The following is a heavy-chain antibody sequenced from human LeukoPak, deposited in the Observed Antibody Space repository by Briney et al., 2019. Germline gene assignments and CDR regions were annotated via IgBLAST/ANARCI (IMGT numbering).Heavy chain of an antibody. D-gene: IGHD3-22*01. CDR2: ISGSGSHT. CDR3: AKDISGYYRPFDY. Sequence: GGSLRLSCAASGFSFSGYAMSWVRQAPEKGLEWVSSISGSGSHTYHADSVKGRFTISRDNSKNTLYLQMNSLRAEDTAVYYCAKDISGYYRPFDYWGQGTLVTVSS. CDR1: GFSFSGYA. V-gene: IGHV3-23*01. J-gene: IGHJ4*02.